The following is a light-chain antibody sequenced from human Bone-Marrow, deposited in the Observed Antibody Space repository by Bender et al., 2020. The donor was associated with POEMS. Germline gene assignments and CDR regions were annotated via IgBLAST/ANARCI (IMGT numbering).Light chain of an antibody. V-gene: IGLV3-1*01. J-gene: IGLJ2*01. CDR2: QDS. Sequence: SYDLTQPPSVSVAPGQTVSITCSGDNLGDRYACWYQQKPGQSPVLVIYQDSKRPSGIPERFSGSNSGNTATLTISGTQAMDEADYYCQAWDSGVVFGGGTKLTVL. CDR1: NLGDRY. CDR3: QAWDSGVV.